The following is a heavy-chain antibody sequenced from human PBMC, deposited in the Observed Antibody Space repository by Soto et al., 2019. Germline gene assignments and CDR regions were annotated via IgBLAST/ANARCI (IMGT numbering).Heavy chain of an antibody. D-gene: IGHD6-19*01. V-gene: IGHV3-72*01. J-gene: IGHJ6*02. CDR1: GLIFSDYH. Sequence: EVQLVESGRGLVQPGGSLRLSCAASGLIFSDYHMDWVRQAPGKELEWVGRIRRKANSYTTEYAASVKGRFTISRDDSKNSLYLQMNSLKSEDTAVYYCAMLGGWSGGSSGMDVWGQGTTVTVSS. CDR3: AMLGGWSGGSSGMDV. CDR2: IRRKANSYTT.